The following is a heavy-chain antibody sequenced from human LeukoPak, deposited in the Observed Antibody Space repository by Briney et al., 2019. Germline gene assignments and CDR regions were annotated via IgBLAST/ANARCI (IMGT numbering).Heavy chain of an antibody. Sequence: PSETLSLTCTVSGVSISSHYWSRIRQPPGKGLEWIGYLYNTGGTNYNPSLKSRVTISVNTSKNQFSLNLSSVTAADTAVYYCARGHYYDSSGDYWGQGTLVTVSS. J-gene: IGHJ4*02. CDR2: LYNTGGT. V-gene: IGHV4-59*11. CDR3: ARGHYYDSSGDY. D-gene: IGHD3-22*01. CDR1: GVSISSHY.